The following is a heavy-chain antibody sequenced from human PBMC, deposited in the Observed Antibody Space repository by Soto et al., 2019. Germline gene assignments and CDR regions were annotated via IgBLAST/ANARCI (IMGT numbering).Heavy chain of an antibody. V-gene: IGHV4-59*12. CDR3: ARFRYSSGWYDYFDY. CDR1: GGSISNYY. Sequence: SETLSLTCTVSGGSISNYYWSWIRTPPGKGLEWIGYIYYSGSTEYNPSLKSRVTISVDTSKNQFSLKLRSVTAADTAVYYCARFRYSSGWYDYFDYWGQGTLVTVSS. J-gene: IGHJ4*02. D-gene: IGHD6-19*01. CDR2: IYYSGST.